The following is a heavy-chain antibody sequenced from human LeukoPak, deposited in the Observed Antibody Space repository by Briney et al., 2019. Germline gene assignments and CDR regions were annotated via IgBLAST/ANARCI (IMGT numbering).Heavy chain of an antibody. D-gene: IGHD4-17*01. CDR2: ISAYSGIT. Sequence: ASVKVSCKASGYTFTGYYMHWVRQAPGQGLEWMGWISAYSGITNYAQILQGRITMTTDKSTSTAYMELRSLKSDDTAVYHCAKGPYGDYGGDYFYYYMDVWDKGTTLTVSS. V-gene: IGHV1-18*04. J-gene: IGHJ6*03. CDR3: AKGPYGDYGGDYFYYYMDV. CDR1: GYTFTGYY.